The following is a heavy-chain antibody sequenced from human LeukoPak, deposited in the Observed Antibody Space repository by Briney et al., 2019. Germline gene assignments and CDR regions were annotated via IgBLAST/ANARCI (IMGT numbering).Heavy chain of an antibody. D-gene: IGHD2-15*01. CDR1: EFTFSSYE. J-gene: IGHJ4*02. Sequence: GGSLRLSCAASEFTFSSYEMNWVRQAPGKGLEWVSYISSSGSTIYYADSVKGRFTISRDNAKNSLYLQMNSLRGEDTAVYYCARDGCSGGSCHHLDYWGQGTLVTVSS. CDR2: ISSSGSTI. CDR3: ARDGCSGGSCHHLDY. V-gene: IGHV3-48*03.